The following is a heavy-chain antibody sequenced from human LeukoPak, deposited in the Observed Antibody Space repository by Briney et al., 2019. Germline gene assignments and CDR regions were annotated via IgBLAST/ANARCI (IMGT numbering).Heavy chain of an antibody. D-gene: IGHD6-19*01. CDR3: ARGGPNRSGWTLDY. J-gene: IGHJ4*02. V-gene: IGHV1-18*04. CDR1: GYTFTSYG. CDR2: ISAYNGNT. Sequence: EASVKVSCKASGYTFTSYGFSWVRQAPGQGLEWMGWISAYNGNTNYAQKPQGRVTMTTDTSTSTAYMELSSLTSEDTAVYYCARGGPNRSGWTLDYWGQGTLVTVSS.